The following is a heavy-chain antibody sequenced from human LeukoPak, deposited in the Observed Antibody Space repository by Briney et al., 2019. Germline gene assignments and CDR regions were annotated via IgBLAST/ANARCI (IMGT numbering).Heavy chain of an antibody. V-gene: IGHV3-23*01. D-gene: IGHD5-18*01. CDR3: ARDQGYSYYYLDY. J-gene: IGHJ4*02. Sequence: GGSLRLSCAASGFTFSSYWMSWVRQAPGKGLEWVSGINGNGASTYYSDSVKGRFTISRDSSKNTLYLQMRSLRAEDTAVYYCARDQGYSYYYLDYWGQGTLVTVSS. CDR2: INGNGAST. CDR1: GFTFSSYW.